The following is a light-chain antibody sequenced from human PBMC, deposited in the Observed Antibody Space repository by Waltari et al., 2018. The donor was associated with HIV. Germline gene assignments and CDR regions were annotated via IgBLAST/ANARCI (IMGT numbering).Light chain of an antibody. CDR1: SSDVGGYEY. J-gene: IGLJ6*01. CDR2: EVN. V-gene: IGLV2-8*01. CDR3: ASYGDTNRVL. Sequence: QSALTQPPSASGSLGQSVTISCPGTSSDVGGYEYVSWYQHHPDKAPKLIIYEVNKRPAGVPDRVSGSTADNTASLTVAGLQDDDEAHYYCASYGDTNRVLFGGGTRVTVL.